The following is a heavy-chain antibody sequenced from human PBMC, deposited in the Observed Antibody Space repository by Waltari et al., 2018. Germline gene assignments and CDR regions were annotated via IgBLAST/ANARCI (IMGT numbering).Heavy chain of an antibody. CDR2: VHRSGKT. CDR1: GGSVSSTDW. CDR3: ARDRGRGLYFDS. J-gene: IGHJ4*02. Sequence: QLQLQESGPGLVKPSGTLSLTCDVSGGSVSSTDWLSWVRQSPGKGLEWIGQVHRSGKTYYNPSFASRVTVSLDTSTDKFSLKVTSATAADTAVYYCARDRGRGLYFDSWGQGTLVTVSP. D-gene: IGHD2-15*01. V-gene: IGHV4-4*02.